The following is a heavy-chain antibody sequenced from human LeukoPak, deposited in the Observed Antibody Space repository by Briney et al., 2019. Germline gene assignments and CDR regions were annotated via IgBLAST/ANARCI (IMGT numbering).Heavy chain of an antibody. Sequence: GGSLRLSCAASGFTFRSYWMHWVRQAPGKGLVWVSRINTDGSSASYADSVKGRFTISRDNSKNTLYLQMNSLRAEDTAVYYCARDMIVLVGANYYYYGMDVWGQGTTVTVSS. V-gene: IGHV3-74*01. D-gene: IGHD1-26*01. CDR1: GFTFRSYW. CDR2: INTDGSSA. CDR3: ARDMIVLVGANYYYYGMDV. J-gene: IGHJ6*02.